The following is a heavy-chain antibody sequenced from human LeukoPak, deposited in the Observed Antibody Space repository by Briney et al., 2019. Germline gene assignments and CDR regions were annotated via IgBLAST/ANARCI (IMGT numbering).Heavy chain of an antibody. Sequence: SETLSLTCAVYGGSFSGYYWSWIRQPPGKGLEWIGEINHSGSTNYNPSLKSRVTISVDTSKNQFSLKLSSVTAADTAMYYCARGLASHYWGQGTLVTVSS. CDR2: INHSGST. CDR3: ARGLASHY. V-gene: IGHV4-34*01. J-gene: IGHJ4*02. CDR1: GGSFSGYY.